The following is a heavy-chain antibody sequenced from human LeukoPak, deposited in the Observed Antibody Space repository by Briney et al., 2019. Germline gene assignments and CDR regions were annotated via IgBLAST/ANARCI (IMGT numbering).Heavy chain of an antibody. CDR3: ARIAVGWFDP. Sequence: PSETLSLTCTVSGGSISSYYWSWIRQPPGKGLEWIGYIYYSGSTNYIPSLKSRVTISVDTSKNQFSLKLSSVTAADTAVYYCARIAVGWFDPWGQGTLVTVSS. J-gene: IGHJ5*02. V-gene: IGHV4-59*01. CDR1: GGSISSYY. CDR2: IYYSGST. D-gene: IGHD2-21*01.